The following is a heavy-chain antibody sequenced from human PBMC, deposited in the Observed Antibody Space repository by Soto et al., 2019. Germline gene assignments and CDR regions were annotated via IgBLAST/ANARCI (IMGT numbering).Heavy chain of an antibody. J-gene: IGHJ4*02. V-gene: IGHV5-10-1*01. CDR3: AREFGPTGAAAPVDY. CDR2: IDPSDSYT. Sequence: WESLKISCKGSGYSFTSYWISWVRQMPGKGLEWMGRIDPSDSYTNYSPSFQGHVTISADKSISTAYLQWSSLKASDTAMYYCAREFGPTGAAAPVDYWGQGNRVTV. D-gene: IGHD6-13*01. CDR1: GYSFTSYW.